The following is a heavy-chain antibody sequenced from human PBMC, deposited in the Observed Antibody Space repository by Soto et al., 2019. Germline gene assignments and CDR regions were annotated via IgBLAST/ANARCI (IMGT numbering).Heavy chain of an antibody. CDR1: GFTFSNAW. CDR3: TTARGTYGAEYFQH. V-gene: IGHV3-15*01. Sequence: LXLSCAASGFTFSNAWMTWVRQAPGKGLEWVGRIKSKTDGGTTDYAAPVKGRFSISRDDSENTLYLQMNSLKTEDTAVYYCTTARGTYGAEYFQHWGQGTLVTVSS. D-gene: IGHD4-17*01. CDR2: IKSKTDGGTT. J-gene: IGHJ1*01.